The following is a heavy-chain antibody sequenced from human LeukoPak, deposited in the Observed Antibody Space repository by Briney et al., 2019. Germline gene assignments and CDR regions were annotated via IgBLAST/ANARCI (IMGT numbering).Heavy chain of an antibody. D-gene: IGHD4-11*01. CDR2: IYSGGST. V-gene: IGHV3-53*01. J-gene: IGHJ6*02. Sequence: GGSLRLSCAASGFTVSSNYMTWVRQAPGKGLEWVSIIYSGGSTYYADSVQGRFTISRDNSKNTLYLQMNSLRAEDTAVYYCAKGTTVTAYYYGMDVWGQGTTVTVSS. CDR1: GFTVSSNY. CDR3: AKGTTVTAYYYGMDV.